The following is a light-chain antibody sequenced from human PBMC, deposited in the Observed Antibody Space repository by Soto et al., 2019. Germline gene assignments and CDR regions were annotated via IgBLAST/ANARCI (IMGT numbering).Light chain of an antibody. CDR3: CSYAGSSTFYV. CDR2: EGG. Sequence: QSVLTQPASVSGSPGQSITISCTGTSSDVGSYNLVSWYQQHPGKAPKLMIYEGGKRPSGVSNRFSGSKSSNTASLTISGLQAEDEADYYCCSYAGSSTFYVFGTGTKVTVL. CDR1: SSDVGSYNL. V-gene: IGLV2-23*01. J-gene: IGLJ1*01.